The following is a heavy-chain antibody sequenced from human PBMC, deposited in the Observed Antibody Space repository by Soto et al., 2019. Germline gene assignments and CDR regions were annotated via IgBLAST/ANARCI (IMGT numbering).Heavy chain of an antibody. V-gene: IGHV3-23*01. CDR1: GFTFSTYA. D-gene: IGHD1-26*01. Sequence: GGSLRLSCAASGFTFSTYAMNWVRQAPGKGLEWVSGIGASGGSTYYSDSLKGRFTISRDNSRNTVFLQMKSLRAEDTAVYYCAKSLWVGATTEGIDYWGQGTLVTVSS. CDR2: IGASGGST. J-gene: IGHJ4*02. CDR3: AKSLWVGATTEGIDY.